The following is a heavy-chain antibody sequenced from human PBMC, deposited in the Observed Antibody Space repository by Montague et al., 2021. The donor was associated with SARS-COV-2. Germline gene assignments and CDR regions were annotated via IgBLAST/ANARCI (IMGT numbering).Heavy chain of an antibody. CDR2: IYPSGGIFDSGRT. Sequence: SETLSLTCSVSGGSISGYFWSWIRQPAGKGLEWIGRIYPSGGIFDSGRTNYHPSLKGRVTVSIDTSRNQFSLSLNSVTAADTAVYFRARDSDFSSWHEAEDYFDYWGQGILVAVSS. CDR1: GGSISGYF. D-gene: IGHD6-13*01. CDR3: ARDSDFSSWHEAEDYFDY. V-gene: IGHV4-4*07. J-gene: IGHJ4*02.